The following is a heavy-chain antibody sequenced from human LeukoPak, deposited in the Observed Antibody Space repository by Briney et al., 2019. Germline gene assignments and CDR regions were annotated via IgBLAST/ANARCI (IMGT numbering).Heavy chain of an antibody. D-gene: IGHD4-17*01. J-gene: IGHJ4*02. Sequence: ASVKVSCKASGYTFTVYYMHWVRQAPGQGLEWMGWIYPNSGGTNYAQKFQGRVTMTRDTSISTAYMELRRLKSDDTAIYYCARVVGFGDYPFDYWGQGTLVTVSS. CDR3: ARVVGFGDYPFDY. CDR2: IYPNSGGT. V-gene: IGHV1-2*02. CDR1: GYTFTVYY.